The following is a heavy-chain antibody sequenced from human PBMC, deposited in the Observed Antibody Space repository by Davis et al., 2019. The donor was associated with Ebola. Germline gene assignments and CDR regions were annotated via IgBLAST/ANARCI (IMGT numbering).Heavy chain of an antibody. J-gene: IGHJ4*02. CDR2: IIPIFGTA. D-gene: IGHD3-10*01. CDR3: AAQNGYGSGSHFWY. Sequence: SVKVSCKASGYTFTGYYMHWVRQAPGQGLEWMGGIIPIFGTANYAQKFQGRVTITADESTSTAYMELSSLRSEDTAVYYCAAQNGYGSGSHFWYWGQGTLVTVSS. V-gene: IGHV1-69*13. CDR1: GYTFTGYY.